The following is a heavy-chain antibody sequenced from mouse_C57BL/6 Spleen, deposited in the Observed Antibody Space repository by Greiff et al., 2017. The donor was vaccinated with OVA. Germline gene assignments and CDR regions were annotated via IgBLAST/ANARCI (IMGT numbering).Heavy chain of an antibody. CDR3: ARSGYDYDVAWFAY. V-gene: IGHV1-82*01. CDR1: GYAFSSSW. D-gene: IGHD2-4*01. Sequence: QVQLKESGPELVKPGASVKISCKASGYAFSSSWMNWVKQRPGKGLEWIGRIYPGDGDTNYNGKFKGKATLTADKSSSTAYMQLSSLTSEDSAVYFCARSGYDYDVAWFAYWGQGTLVTVSA. J-gene: IGHJ3*01. CDR2: IYPGDGDT.